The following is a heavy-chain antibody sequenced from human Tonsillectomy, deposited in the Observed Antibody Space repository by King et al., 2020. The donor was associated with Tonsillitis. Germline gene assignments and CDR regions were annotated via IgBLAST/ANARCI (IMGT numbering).Heavy chain of an antibody. V-gene: IGHV3-21*06. D-gene: IGHD2-15*01. CDR1: GFTFGSYS. CDR2: ISSRSSYI. CDR3: ARVGLYCSGGSCGLDN. J-gene: IGHJ4*02. Sequence: DVQLVESGGGLVKPGGSLRLTCNASGFTFGSYSMTWVRQAPGEGLQWVSSISSRSSYIYSADSVKGRFTISRDNAKDSLYLQMNSLRAEDTARYYCARVGLYCSGGSCGLDNWCPGTLVTVS.